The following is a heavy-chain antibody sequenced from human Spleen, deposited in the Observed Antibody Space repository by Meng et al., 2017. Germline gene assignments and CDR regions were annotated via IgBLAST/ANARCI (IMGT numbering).Heavy chain of an antibody. CDR1: GFTFNSYA. CDR3: ANDAGCTTGTMFDR. V-gene: IGHV3-23*01. D-gene: IGHD4-17*01. J-gene: IGHJ5*02. Sequence: GESLKIFCAASGFTFNSYAMSWVRQAPGKGLEWVSAISGSGSTTYSADSMKGRFTISRDNSKDTFYLQMNSLRAEDTAVYYCANDAGCTTGTMFDRWGQGTLVTVSS. CDR2: ISGSGSTT.